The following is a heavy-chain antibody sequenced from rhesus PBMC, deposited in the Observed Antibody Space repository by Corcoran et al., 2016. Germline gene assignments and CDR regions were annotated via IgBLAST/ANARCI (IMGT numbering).Heavy chain of an antibody. D-gene: IGHD6-13*01. J-gene: IGHJ4*01. CDR3: AREREVAAGRPIDY. Sequence: EVQLVESGGGLAKPGGSLRLSCAASGFIFSDYYMDWVSQAPGKGVEWVSHISNGGGMKWSAYTLKGRFTISRENAKNTLYFQMNSRRAEDTAVYYCAREREVAAGRPIDYWGQGVLVTVSS. V-gene: IGHV3-178*01. CDR1: GFIFSDYY. CDR2: ISNGGGMK.